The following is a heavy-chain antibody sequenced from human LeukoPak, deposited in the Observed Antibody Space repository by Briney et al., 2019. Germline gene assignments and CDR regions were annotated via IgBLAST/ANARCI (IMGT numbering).Heavy chain of an antibody. Sequence: GALRLSCAASGFTFSSYGMHWLRQAPGKGLEGVEVISYDGSNKYYADSVKGRFTISRDNSKNTLYLQMNSLRAEDTAVYYCAKDLNRYYDFWSGPKSYYYGMDVWGQGTTVTVSS. CDR3: AKDLNRYYDFWSGPKSYYYGMDV. D-gene: IGHD3-3*01. V-gene: IGHV3-30*18. J-gene: IGHJ6*02. CDR1: GFTFSSYG. CDR2: ISYDGSNK.